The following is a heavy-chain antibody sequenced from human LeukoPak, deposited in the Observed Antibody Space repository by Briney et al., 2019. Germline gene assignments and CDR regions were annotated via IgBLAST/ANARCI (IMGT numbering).Heavy chain of an antibody. J-gene: IGHJ4*02. CDR3: AKGDVFLPDYFDY. D-gene: IGHD5-24*01. CDR1: GFTFSSYW. Sequence: GGSLRLSCAASGFTFSSYWMHWVRQAPGKGLVWVSRINSDGSSTSYADSVKGRFTISRDNSKNTVYLQMNSLRAEDTALYYCAKGDVFLPDYFDYWGQGTLVTVSS. V-gene: IGHV3-74*01. CDR2: INSDGSST.